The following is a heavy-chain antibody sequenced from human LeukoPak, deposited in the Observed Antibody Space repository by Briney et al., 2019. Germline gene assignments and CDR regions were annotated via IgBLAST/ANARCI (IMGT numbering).Heavy chain of an antibody. J-gene: IGHJ4*02. D-gene: IGHD6-19*01. CDR1: GGSFSGYY. Sequence: SETLSLTCAVYGGSFSGYYWSRIRQPPGKGLEWIGEINHSGSTNYNPSLKSRVTISVDTSKNQFSLKLSSVTAADTAVYYCASLSRQGYSSGWYVRDWGQGTLVTVSS. CDR2: INHSGST. CDR3: ASLSRQGYSSGWYVRD. V-gene: IGHV4-34*01.